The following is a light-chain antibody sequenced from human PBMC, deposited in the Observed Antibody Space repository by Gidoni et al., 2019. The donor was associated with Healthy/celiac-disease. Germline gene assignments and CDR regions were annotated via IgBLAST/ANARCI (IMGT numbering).Light chain of an antibody. CDR2: AAS. Sequence: DIQMTQSPSSLSASVGDRVTITCRASQSISSYLNWYQQKPGKAPKLLIYAASSLQSGVPSRFSGSGSGTDFTLTISSLQPEEFATYYCQQSYSTPLTVGPGTKVDIK. CDR1: QSISSY. J-gene: IGKJ3*01. V-gene: IGKV1-39*01. CDR3: QQSYSTPLT.